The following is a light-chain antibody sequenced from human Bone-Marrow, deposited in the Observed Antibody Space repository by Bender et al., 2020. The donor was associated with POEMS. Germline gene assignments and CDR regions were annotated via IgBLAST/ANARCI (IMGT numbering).Light chain of an antibody. CDR1: STDVGHYNL. CDR2: DVT. J-gene: IGLJ2*01. V-gene: IGLV2-14*02. Sequence: QSALTQPASVSGSPGQSITISCTGSSTDVGHYNLVSWYQRHPGKVPKLLIYDVTNRPSAISDRFSGSKSGNTASLTISGLQAEDEGDYSCSSYTTRRTVIFGGGTTLTVL. CDR3: SSYTTRRTVI.